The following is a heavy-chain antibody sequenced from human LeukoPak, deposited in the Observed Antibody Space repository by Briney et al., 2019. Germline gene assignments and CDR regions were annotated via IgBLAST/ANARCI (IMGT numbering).Heavy chain of an antibody. V-gene: IGHV1-69*13. D-gene: IGHD2-2*01. CDR2: IIPIFGTA. J-gene: IGHJ3*02. Sequence: SVKVSCKASGGTFSGYAISWVRQAPGQGLEWMGGIIPIFGTANYAQKFQGRVTITADESTSTAYMELSSLRSEDTAVYYCARSPHQLLLDAFDIWGQGTMVTVSS. CDR3: ARSPHQLLLDAFDI. CDR1: GGTFSGYA.